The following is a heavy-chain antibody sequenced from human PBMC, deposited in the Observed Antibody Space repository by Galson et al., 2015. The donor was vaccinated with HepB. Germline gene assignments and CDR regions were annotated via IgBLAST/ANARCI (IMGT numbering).Heavy chain of an antibody. CDR2: ISYDEKSK. CDR1: GFTFRTYA. Sequence: SLRLSCAASGFTFRTYAIHWVRQAPGKELEWVAVISYDEKSKHYADSVKGRFTTSRDNSMDTVYLQMNSLRPEDTAVYYCARNSEYYDNSGYLDYWGQGILVTVSS. V-gene: IGHV3-30*04. CDR3: ARNSEYYDNSGYLDY. J-gene: IGHJ4*02. D-gene: IGHD3-22*01.